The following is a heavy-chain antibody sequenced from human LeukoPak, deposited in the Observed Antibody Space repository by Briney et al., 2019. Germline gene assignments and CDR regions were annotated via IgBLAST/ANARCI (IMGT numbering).Heavy chain of an antibody. V-gene: IGHV3-13*01. Sequence: GGSLRLSCAASGFTFSSHDMHWVRQATGKGLEWVSAIGTAGDTYYPGSVKGRFTISRESAKNSLYLQMNSLRAGDTAVYYCARGGPSYGMDVWGQGTTVTVSS. CDR1: GFTFSSHD. CDR2: IGTAGDT. CDR3: ARGGPSYGMDV. J-gene: IGHJ6*02.